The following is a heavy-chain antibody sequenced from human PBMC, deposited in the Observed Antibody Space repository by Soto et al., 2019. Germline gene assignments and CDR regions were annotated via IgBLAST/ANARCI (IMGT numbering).Heavy chain of an antibody. J-gene: IGHJ4*02. CDR1: GFSLTTSGVG. CDR2: IYWDDDK. V-gene: IGHV2-5*02. Sequence: QITLNESGPTQVKPRQTLTLTCTFSGFSLTTSGVGVGWIRQSPGKAPEWLALIYWDDDKRYSPSLKSRLTINKDTSKNQVVLTMADLHPADTATYYCAHRVLRTVFGLVTTTAIYFDFWGQGTPVAVSS. D-gene: IGHD3-3*01. CDR3: AHRVLRTVFGLVTTTAIYFDF.